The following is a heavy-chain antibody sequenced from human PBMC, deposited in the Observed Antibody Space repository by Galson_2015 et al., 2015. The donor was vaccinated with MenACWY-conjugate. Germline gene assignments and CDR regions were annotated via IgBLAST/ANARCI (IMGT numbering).Heavy chain of an antibody. CDR2: IYYSGST. J-gene: IGHJ5*02. V-gene: IGHV4-39*07. CDR3: ARSPSPTVNWFDP. D-gene: IGHD4-17*01. Sequence: NLSLTLTFSGGSLRRSSYYWGWVPQPPGKGLEGVWGIYYSGSTYYNPSLKSRVTISVDTSKNQFSLKLSSVTAADTAVYYCARSPSPTVNWFDPWGQGTLVTVSS. CDR1: GGSLRRSSYY.